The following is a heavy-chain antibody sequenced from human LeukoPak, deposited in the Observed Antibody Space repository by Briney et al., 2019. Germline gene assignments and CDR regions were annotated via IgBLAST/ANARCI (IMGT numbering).Heavy chain of an antibody. J-gene: IGHJ4*02. V-gene: IGHV3-66*01. CDR3: ARRGYTSGWDY. Sequence: PGGSLRLSCAASGFTVSSNHMSWVRQAPGKGLEWVSVIYSGGSTYYADSVKGRFTISRDNSKNTLYLQMNSLRAEDTAVYYCARRGYTSGWDYWGQGTLVTVSS. D-gene: IGHD6-19*01. CDR2: IYSGGST. CDR1: GFTVSSNH.